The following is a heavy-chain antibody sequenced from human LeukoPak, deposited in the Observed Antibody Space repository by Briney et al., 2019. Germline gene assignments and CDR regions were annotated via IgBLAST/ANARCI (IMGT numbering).Heavy chain of an antibody. V-gene: IGHV4-38-2*02. CDR3: ARGLGPGNWFDP. D-gene: IGHD3-10*01. CDR2: IYHSGST. CDR1: GYSISSGYY. Sequence: SETLSLTCTVSGYSISSGYYWGWIRQPPGKGLERIGSIYHSGSTFYNPSLKSRVTISVDTSKNQFSLKLSSVTAADTAMFYCARGLGPGNWFDPWGQGTLVTVSS. J-gene: IGHJ5*02.